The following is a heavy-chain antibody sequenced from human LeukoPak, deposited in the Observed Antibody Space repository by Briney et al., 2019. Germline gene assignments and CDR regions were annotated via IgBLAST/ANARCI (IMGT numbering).Heavy chain of an antibody. Sequence: PGVSLRLCCGASGFTFSSYAMLWVRQAPGKGLEWVADISYDGSNKYYADSVKGRFTISRGNSKNTLYLQMNSLRAEDTAVYYCARDPQPDYDYVWGSSLDYWGQGTLVTVSS. CDR2: ISYDGSNK. D-gene: IGHD3-16*01. J-gene: IGHJ4*02. V-gene: IGHV3-30*04. CDR1: GFTFSSYA. CDR3: ARDPQPDYDYVWGSSLDY.